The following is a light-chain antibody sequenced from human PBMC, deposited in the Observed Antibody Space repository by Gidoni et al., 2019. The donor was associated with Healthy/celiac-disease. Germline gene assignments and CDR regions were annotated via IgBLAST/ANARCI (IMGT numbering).Light chain of an antibody. CDR2: KDS. CDR3: RSADSSGTYYV. J-gene: IGLJ1*01. V-gene: IGLV3-25*03. Sequence: SSELTQPPSVSVSPGQTARITCSGDALPKQYAYWYQQKPGQAPVLVIYKDSERPSGIPERFSGSSSGTTVTLTISGVQAEDEADYYCRSADSSGTYYVFGTGTKVTVL. CDR1: ALPKQY.